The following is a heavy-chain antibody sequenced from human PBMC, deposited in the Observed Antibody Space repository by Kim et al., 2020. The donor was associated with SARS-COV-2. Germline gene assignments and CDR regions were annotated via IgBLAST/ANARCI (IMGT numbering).Heavy chain of an antibody. D-gene: IGHD3-9*01. J-gene: IGHJ4*02. Sequence: SETLSLTCTVSGGSISSGGYYWSWIRQHPGKGLEWIGYIYYSGSTYYNPSLKSRVTISVDTSKNQFSLKLSSVTAADTAVYYCASLVYYDILTGYYHFDYRGQGTLVTVSS. V-gene: IGHV4-31*03. CDR2: IYYSGST. CDR3: ASLVYYDILTGYYHFDY. CDR1: GGSISSGGYY.